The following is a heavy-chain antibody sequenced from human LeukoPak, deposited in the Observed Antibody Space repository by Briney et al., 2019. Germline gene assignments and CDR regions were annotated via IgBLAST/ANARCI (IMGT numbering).Heavy chain of an antibody. V-gene: IGHV3-21*01. CDR1: GFTFSSYS. Sequence: GGSLRLSCAASGFTFSSYSMNWVHQAPGKGLEWVSSISSSSSYIYYADSVKGRFTISRDNAKNSLYLQMNSLRAEDTAVYYCARVDYDYGDLFDYWGQGTLVTVSS. D-gene: IGHD4-17*01. CDR2: ISSSSSYI. J-gene: IGHJ4*02. CDR3: ARVDYDYGDLFDY.